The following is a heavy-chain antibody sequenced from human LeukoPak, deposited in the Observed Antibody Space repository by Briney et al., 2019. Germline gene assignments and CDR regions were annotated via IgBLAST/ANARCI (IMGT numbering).Heavy chain of an antibody. V-gene: IGHV3-30-3*01. CDR2: ISYDGSNK. CDR1: GFTFSSYA. J-gene: IGHJ4*02. Sequence: AGGSLRLSCAASGFTFSSYAMHWVRQAPGKGLEWVAVISYDGSNKYYADSVKGRFTISRDNSKNTPYLQMNSLRAEDTAVYYCAKEGSYGSTSHNDYWGQGTLVTVSS. CDR3: AKEGSYGSTSHNDY. D-gene: IGHD5-18*01.